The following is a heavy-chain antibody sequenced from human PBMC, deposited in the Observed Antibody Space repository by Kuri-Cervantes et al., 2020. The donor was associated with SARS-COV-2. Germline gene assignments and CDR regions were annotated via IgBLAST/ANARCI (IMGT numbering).Heavy chain of an antibody. CDR3: ARDTHNWNSLNDY. D-gene: IGHD1-7*01. J-gene: IGHJ4*02. Sequence: GGSLRLSCAASGFTFSSYWMSWVRQAPGNGLEWVANIKQDGSEKHCVDSAKGRFTISRDNAKNSPYLQMNSLRAEDTAVYYCARDTHNWNSLNDYWGQGTLVTVSS. V-gene: IGHV3-7*03. CDR2: IKQDGSEK. CDR1: GFTFSSYW.